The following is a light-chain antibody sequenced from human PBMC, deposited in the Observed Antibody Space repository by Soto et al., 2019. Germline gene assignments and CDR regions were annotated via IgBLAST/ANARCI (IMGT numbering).Light chain of an antibody. J-gene: IGLJ1*01. CDR3: SSYAGSSNV. V-gene: IGLV2-8*01. Sequence: QSALAQPPSASGSPGQSVAISCTGTSSDVGGYNYVSWYQQHPGKAPKLTIYEVNKRPSGVPDRFSGSKSGNTASLTVSGLQAEAEADYYCSSYAGSSNVFGTGTKVTVL. CDR1: SSDVGGYNY. CDR2: EVN.